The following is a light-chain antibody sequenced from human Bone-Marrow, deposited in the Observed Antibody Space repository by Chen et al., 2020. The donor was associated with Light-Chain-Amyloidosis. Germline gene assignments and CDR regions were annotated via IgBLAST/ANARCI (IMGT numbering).Light chain of an antibody. CDR2: EVT. Sequence: QSALTQPASVTGSPGQSITISCSGTSSDVGGYDIVSWYRQHPGKAPKLLIFEVTKRPSGVSNRFTGSKSGNTASLTISGHRTEDAADYYCCAYRGGSFPYVFGPGTKVTVL. CDR3: CAYRGGSFPYV. J-gene: IGLJ1*01. CDR1: SSDVGGYDI. V-gene: IGLV2-23*02.